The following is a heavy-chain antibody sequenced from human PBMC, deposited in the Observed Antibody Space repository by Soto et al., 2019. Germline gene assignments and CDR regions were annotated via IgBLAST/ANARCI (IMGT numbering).Heavy chain of an antibody. J-gene: IGHJ5*02. CDR3: ARHKTTMLTVVSAFDP. V-gene: IGHV4-30-4*01. CDR1: GGSISSGYYY. Sequence: SETLSLTCSVSGGSISSGYYYWSWIRQPPGKGLEWIGNIYYSGSTYYNPSLKSRVTISVDTSKNQFSLKLSSVTAADTAVYYCARHKTTMLTVVSAFDPWGQGTRVTVSS. D-gene: IGHD3-22*01. CDR2: IYYSGST.